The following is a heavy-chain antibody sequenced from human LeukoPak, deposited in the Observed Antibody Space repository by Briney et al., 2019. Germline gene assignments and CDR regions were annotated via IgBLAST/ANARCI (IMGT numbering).Heavy chain of an antibody. J-gene: IGHJ4*02. CDR1: GFTFSEYW. V-gene: IGHV3-7*01. CDR3: ARARYYYDSSGYCYFDY. D-gene: IGHD3-22*01. Sequence: GGSLRLSCAAYGFTFSEYWMTWVRQTPGKGLESVANIKKDGSEKNYVDSVKGRFTISRDNAKNSLYLQMNSLRAEDTAVYYCARARYYYDSSGYCYFDYWGQGTLVTVSS. CDR2: IKKDGSEK.